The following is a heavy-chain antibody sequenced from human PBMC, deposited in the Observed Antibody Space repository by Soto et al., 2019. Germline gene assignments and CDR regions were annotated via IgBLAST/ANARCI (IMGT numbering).Heavy chain of an antibody. CDR1: GFTFSNYW. V-gene: IGHV3-7*01. CDR3: ARLVRNNYDTSGVSLY. J-gene: IGHJ4*01. D-gene: IGHD3-22*01. Sequence: PGGSLRLSCAASGFTFSNYWMSWVRQAPGKGLEWVANINQDGSDKDYVDSVKGRFTISRDNAKNSLYLQMDSLRAEDTAVYYCARLVRNNYDTSGVSLYWGDG. CDR2: INQDGSDK.